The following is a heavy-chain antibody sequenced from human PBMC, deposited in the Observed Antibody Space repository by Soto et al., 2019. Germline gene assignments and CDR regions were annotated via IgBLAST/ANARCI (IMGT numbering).Heavy chain of an antibody. Sequence: GGSLRLSCAASGFTFSSYAMSWVRQAPGKGLEWVSAISGSGGSTYYADSVKGRFTISRDNSKNTLYLQMNSLRAEDTAVYYCAKDMGRVGAEVTSYYYYYGMDVWGQGTTVTVSS. D-gene: IGHD1-26*01. CDR2: ISGSGGST. CDR3: AKDMGRVGAEVTSYYYYYGMDV. V-gene: IGHV3-23*01. J-gene: IGHJ6*02. CDR1: GFTFSSYA.